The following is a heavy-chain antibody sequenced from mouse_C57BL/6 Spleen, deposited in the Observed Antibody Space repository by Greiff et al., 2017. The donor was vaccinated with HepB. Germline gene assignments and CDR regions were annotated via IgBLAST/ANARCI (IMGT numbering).Heavy chain of an antibody. Sequence: EVKLMESGGGLVKPGGSLKLSCAASGFTFSDYGMHWVRQAPEKGLEWVAYISSGSSTIYYADTVKGRFTISRDNAKNTLFLQMTSLRSEDTAMYYCAIMAFYAMDYWGQGTSVTVSS. V-gene: IGHV5-17*01. CDR2: ISSGSSTI. J-gene: IGHJ4*01. CDR3: AIMAFYAMDY. D-gene: IGHD1-1*01. CDR1: GFTFSDYG.